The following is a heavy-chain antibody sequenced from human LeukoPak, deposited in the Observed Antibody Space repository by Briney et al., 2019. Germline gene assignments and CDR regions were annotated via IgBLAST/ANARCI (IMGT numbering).Heavy chain of an antibody. CDR1: GFTFSSYG. CDR2: IWYDGSNK. CDR3: AKDLQAAFDI. J-gene: IGHJ3*02. D-gene: IGHD4-11*01. Sequence: GGSLRLSCAASGFTFSSYGMHWVRQAPGKGLEWVAVIWYDGSNKYYADSVKGRFTISRDNSKNTLYLQMNSLKAEDTAVYYCAKDLQAAFDIWGQGTMVTVSS. V-gene: IGHV3-30*02.